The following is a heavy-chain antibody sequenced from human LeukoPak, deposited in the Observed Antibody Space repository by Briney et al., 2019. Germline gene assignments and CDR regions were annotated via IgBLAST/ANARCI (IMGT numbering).Heavy chain of an antibody. V-gene: IGHV1-2*02. CDR1: GYTFTGYY. CDR3: ARGDGEDAYNFFDY. Sequence: GASVKVSCKASGYTFTGYYTHWVRQAPGQGLEWMGWINPNSGGTNYAQKFQGRVTMTRDTSISAAYMELSRLMLDDTAVYYCARGDGEDAYNFFDYWGQGTLVTVSS. D-gene: IGHD5-24*01. J-gene: IGHJ4*02. CDR2: INPNSGGT.